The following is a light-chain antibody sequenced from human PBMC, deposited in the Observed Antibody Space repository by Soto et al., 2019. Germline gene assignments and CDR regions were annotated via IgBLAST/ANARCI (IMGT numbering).Light chain of an antibody. Sequence: QSVLTQPPSVSGAPGQRVTISCTGSSSNIGAGYDVHWYQQLPGTAPKLLIYGNSNRPSGVPDRFSGSKSGTSASLAITGLRAGEGADFSCRSYTSSRRPFFVFGNGTKVTVL. V-gene: IGLV1-40*01. CDR2: GNS. CDR1: SSNIGAGYD. CDR3: RSYTSSRRPFFV. J-gene: IGLJ1*01.